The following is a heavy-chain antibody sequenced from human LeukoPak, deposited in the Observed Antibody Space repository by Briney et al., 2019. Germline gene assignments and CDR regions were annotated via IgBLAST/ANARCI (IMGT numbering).Heavy chain of an antibody. J-gene: IGHJ4*02. Sequence: GGSLRLSCAASGFTVSSNYMSWVRQAPGKGLEWVSDIYSGGSTYYADSVKGRFTISRDNAMNTLYLQMNSLRAEDSALYYCTRDMQGSRLYLVGSQNDWGQGTLVTVSS. CDR2: IYSGGST. D-gene: IGHD1-26*01. V-gene: IGHV3-66*01. CDR1: GFTVSSNY. CDR3: TRDMQGSRLYLVGSQND.